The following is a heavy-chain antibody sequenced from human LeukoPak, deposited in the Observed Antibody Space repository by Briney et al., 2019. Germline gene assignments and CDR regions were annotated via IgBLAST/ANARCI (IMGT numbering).Heavy chain of an antibody. CDR3: ARGQQQLLLDYYYYYMDV. J-gene: IGHJ6*03. CDR2: INPNSGGT. CDR1: GYTFTGYY. V-gene: IGHV1-2*02. D-gene: IGHD6-13*01. Sequence: ASVKVSCKASGYTFTGYYMHWVRQAPGQGLEWMGWINPNSGGTNYAQKFQGRVTMTRDTSISTAYMELSRLRSDDTAVYYCARGQQQLLLDYYYYYMDVWGKGTTVTVSS.